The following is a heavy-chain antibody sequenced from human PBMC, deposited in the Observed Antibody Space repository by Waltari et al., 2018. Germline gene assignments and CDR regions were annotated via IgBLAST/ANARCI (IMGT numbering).Heavy chain of an antibody. J-gene: IGHJ4*02. V-gene: IGHV4-59*01. CDR3: ARVILTGYYKVGFDY. D-gene: IGHD3-9*01. Sequence: QVQLQESGPGLVKPSETLSLTCTVSGGSISSYYWSWLRQPPGKGLEWIGYIYYSGSTNYNPSLKSRVTISVETSKNQFSLKLSSVTAADTAVYYCARVILTGYYKVGFDYWGQGTLVTVSS. CDR1: GGSISSYY. CDR2: IYYSGST.